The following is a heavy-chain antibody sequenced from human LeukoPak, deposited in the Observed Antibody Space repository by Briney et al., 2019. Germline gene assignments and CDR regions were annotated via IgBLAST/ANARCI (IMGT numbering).Heavy chain of an antibody. V-gene: IGHV3-74*01. CDR1: GFTFSSYW. J-gene: IGHJ6*02. CDR3: ARALKYGHHGMDV. D-gene: IGHD2-8*01. Sequence: GGSLRLSCAASGFTFSSYWMHWVRQAPGKGLVWVSRINTDGSSTSYADSVKGRFTISRDNAKNTLYLQMNSLRAEDTAVYYCARALKYGHHGMDVWGQGTTVTVSS. CDR2: INTDGSST.